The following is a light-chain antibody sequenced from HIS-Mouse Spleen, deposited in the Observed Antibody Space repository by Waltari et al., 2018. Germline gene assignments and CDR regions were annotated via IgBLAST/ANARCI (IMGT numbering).Light chain of an antibody. Sequence: QSALTQPAPVSGSPGQSITISGTGTSSDVGSYNLVSWYQQHPGKAPKLMIYEGSKRPSGVSNRFSGSKSGNTASLTISGLQAEDEADYYCCSYAGSSTWVFGGGTKLTVL. CDR2: EGS. CDR3: CSYAGSSTWV. V-gene: IGLV2-23*01. J-gene: IGLJ3*02. CDR1: SSDVGSYNL.